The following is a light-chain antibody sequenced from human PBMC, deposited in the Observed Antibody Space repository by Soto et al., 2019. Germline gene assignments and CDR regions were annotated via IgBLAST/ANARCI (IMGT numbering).Light chain of an antibody. V-gene: IGKV3-11*01. CDR2: DAS. Sequence: EIVFTHAAATVALYAGEGATLSCSASQSVSSYLAWYQQKPGQAPRLLIYDASNRATGIPARFSGSVSGTDFTLTVTSLQSEDFAVYYCKQYSNWPPITFGQGTRLEIK. CDR1: QSVSSY. CDR3: KQYSNWPPIT. J-gene: IGKJ5*01.